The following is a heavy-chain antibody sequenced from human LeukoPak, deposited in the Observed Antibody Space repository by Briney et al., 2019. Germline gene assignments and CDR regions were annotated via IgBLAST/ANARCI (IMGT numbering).Heavy chain of an antibody. Sequence: KASQTLSLTCTVSGGSISSGDYYWSWIRQPPGKGLEWIGEINHSGSTNYNPSLKSRVTISVDTSKNQFSLKLSPVTAADTAVYYCARAEPWEHIVATIGDYWGQGTLVTVSS. D-gene: IGHD5-12*01. V-gene: IGHV4-30-4*08. CDR3: ARAEPWEHIVATIGDY. J-gene: IGHJ4*02. CDR1: GGSISSGDYY. CDR2: INHSGST.